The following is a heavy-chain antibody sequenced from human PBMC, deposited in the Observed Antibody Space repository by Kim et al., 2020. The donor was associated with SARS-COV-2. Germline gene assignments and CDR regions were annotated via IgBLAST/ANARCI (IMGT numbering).Heavy chain of an antibody. CDR2: IYYSGST. V-gene: IGHV4-31*03. CDR3: ARAGSSREIDY. J-gene: IGHJ4*02. CDR1: GGSISSGGYY. D-gene: IGHD6-13*01. Sequence: SETLSLTCTVSGGSISSGGYYWSWIRQHPGKGLEWIGYIYYSGSTYYNPSLKSRVTISVDTSKNQFSLKLSSVTAADTAVYYCARAGSSREIDYWSQGTLVTVSS.